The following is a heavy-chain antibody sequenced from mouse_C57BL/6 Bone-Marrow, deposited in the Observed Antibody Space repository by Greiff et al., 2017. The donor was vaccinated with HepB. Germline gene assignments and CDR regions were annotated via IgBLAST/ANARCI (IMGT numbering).Heavy chain of an antibody. V-gene: IGHV1-55*01. J-gene: IGHJ1*03. CDR3: ARGRVITTVVAHWYFDV. CDR2: IYPGSGST. D-gene: IGHD1-1*01. CDR1: GYTFTSYW. Sequence: QVQLQQPGAELVKPGASVKMSCKASGYTFTSYWITWVKQRPGQGLEWIGDIYPGSGSTNCNEKFKSKATLTVDTSSSTAYMQLSSLTSEDSAVYYCARGRVITTVVAHWYFDVWGTGTTVTVSS.